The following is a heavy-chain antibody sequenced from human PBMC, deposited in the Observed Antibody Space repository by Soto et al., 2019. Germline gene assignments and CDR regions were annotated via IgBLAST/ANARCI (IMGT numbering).Heavy chain of an antibody. CDR1: GFTFSTYA. D-gene: IGHD3-22*01. Sequence: GGSLRLSCAASGFTFSTYAMSWVRQAPGKGLEWVSSISDSGERTNYADSVKGRFTIFRDNSKNTLYLQMNSLRADDTAVYYCSKARSYYDSSDYSIRSRFDYWGQGTLVTVSS. V-gene: IGHV3-23*01. CDR2: ISDSGERT. J-gene: IGHJ4*02. CDR3: SKARSYYDSSDYSIRSRFDY.